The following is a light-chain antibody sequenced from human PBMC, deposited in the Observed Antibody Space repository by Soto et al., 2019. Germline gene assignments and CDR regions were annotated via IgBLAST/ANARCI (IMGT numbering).Light chain of an antibody. V-gene: IGKV3-20*01. Sequence: EIVLTQSPATLSLSPGERATLSCRASQSVSSSYLAWYQQKPGQAPRLLIYGASSRATGIPDRFSGSGSGTDFTLTISRLEPEDFAVYYWQQYGSSLITFGPGTKVDI. CDR2: GAS. CDR1: QSVSSSY. CDR3: QQYGSSLIT. J-gene: IGKJ3*01.